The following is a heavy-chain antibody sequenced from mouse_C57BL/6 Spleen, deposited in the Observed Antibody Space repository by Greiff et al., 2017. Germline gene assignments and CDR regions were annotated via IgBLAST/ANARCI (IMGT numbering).Heavy chain of an antibody. D-gene: IGHD2-5*01. Sequence: QVQLQQSGAELVKPGASVKISCKASGYAFSSYWMNWVKQRPGTGLEWIGQIYPGGGDTNYNGKFKGKATLTADKSSSTAYMQLSSLTSEDSAVYFCARWEGYYSNYGDYWGQGTTLTVSS. CDR1: GYAFSSYW. J-gene: IGHJ2*01. V-gene: IGHV1-80*01. CDR2: IYPGGGDT. CDR3: ARWEGYYSNYGDY.